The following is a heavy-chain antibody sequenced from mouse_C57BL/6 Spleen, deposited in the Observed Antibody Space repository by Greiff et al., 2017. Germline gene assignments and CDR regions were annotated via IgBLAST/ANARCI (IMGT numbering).Heavy chain of an antibody. CDR2: IHPSDSDT. CDR1: GYTFTSYW. J-gene: IGHJ3*01. CDR3: ASPYYCGSSYDWFAY. Sequence: QVQLQQPGAELVKPGASVKVSCKASGYTFTSYWMHWVKQRPGQGLEWIGRIHPSDSDTNYNQKFKGKATLTVDKSSSTAYMQLSSLTSEDSAVYYCASPYYCGSSYDWFAYWGQGTLVTVSA. V-gene: IGHV1-74*01. D-gene: IGHD1-1*01.